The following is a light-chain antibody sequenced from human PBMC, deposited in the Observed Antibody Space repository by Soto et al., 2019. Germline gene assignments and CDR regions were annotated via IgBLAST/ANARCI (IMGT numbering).Light chain of an antibody. CDR2: EVS. Sequence: XTGTSSDVGGYNYVSWYQQHPGKAPKLMIYEVSNRPSGVSNRFSGSKSGNKASLTISGLQAEDEADYYCSSYTSSSTVVFGGGTTLTVL. CDR1: SSDVGGYNY. J-gene: IGLJ2*01. V-gene: IGLV2-14*01. CDR3: SSYTSSSTVV.